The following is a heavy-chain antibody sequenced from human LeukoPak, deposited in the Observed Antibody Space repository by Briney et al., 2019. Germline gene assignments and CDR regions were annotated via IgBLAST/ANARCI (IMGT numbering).Heavy chain of an antibody. V-gene: IGHV1-18*01. J-gene: IGHJ6*03. Sequence: ASVKVSCRASGYSFASYGMSWVRQAPGQGPEWIGWISTHNGITIYAQSLQGRVSMTTDRYASSVYMELGSLTSDDTAVYYCARDRGGSGYVYDYRRMDVWGKGTTVTVSS. CDR1: GYSFASYG. D-gene: IGHD3-22*01. CDR2: ISTHNGIT. CDR3: ARDRGGSGYVYDYRRMDV.